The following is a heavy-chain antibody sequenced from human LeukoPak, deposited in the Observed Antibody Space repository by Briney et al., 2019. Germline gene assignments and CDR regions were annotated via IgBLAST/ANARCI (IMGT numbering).Heavy chain of an antibody. CDR3: ARMTLVGGIDY. V-gene: IGHV2-70*11. CDR2: IDWDDDI. J-gene: IGHJ4*02. D-gene: IGHD4/OR15-4a*01. Sequence: SGPTLVNPPQTVTLTCTFSGFSLTTREMCVTWLRQPLGKALERLARIDWDDDIYYSTSLKTRLTISKDTSKNQVVLTMTNMDPVDTATYYCARMTLVGGIDYWGQGTLVTVSS. CDR1: GFSLTTREMC.